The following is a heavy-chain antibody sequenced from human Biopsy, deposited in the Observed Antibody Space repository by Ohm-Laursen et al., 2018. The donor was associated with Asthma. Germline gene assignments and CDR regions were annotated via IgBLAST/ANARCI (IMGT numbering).Heavy chain of an antibody. V-gene: IGHV1-18*04. D-gene: IGHD1-26*01. J-gene: IGHJ4*02. Sequence: ASVKVSCKVSGYTFTSYGISWVRQAPGQGLEWMGWISAYNGNTNYAQKLQGRVTMTRDTSTSTVYMELSSLRSEDTAVYYCARAGALIVGATVGYWGQGTLVTVSS. CDR1: GYTFTSYG. CDR2: ISAYNGNT. CDR3: ARAGALIVGATVGY.